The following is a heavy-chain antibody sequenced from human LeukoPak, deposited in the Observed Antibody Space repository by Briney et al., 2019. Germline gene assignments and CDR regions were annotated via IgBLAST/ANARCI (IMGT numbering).Heavy chain of an antibody. CDR3: ARHAKDTDYYDSSGYFHFDY. D-gene: IGHD3-22*01. J-gene: IGHJ4*02. V-gene: IGHV4-34*01. CDR2: INHSGST. Sequence: SETLSLTCAVYGGSFSGYYWSWIRQPPGKGLEWIGEINHSGSTNYNPSLKSRVTISVDTSKNQFSLKLSSVTAADTAVYYCARHAKDTDYYDSSGYFHFDYWGQGTLVTVSS. CDR1: GGSFSGYY.